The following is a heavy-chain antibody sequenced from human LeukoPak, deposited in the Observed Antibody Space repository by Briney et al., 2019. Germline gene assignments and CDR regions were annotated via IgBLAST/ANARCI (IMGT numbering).Heavy chain of an antibody. J-gene: IGHJ4*02. CDR2: ISYSGST. CDR1: GGSIRSYY. D-gene: IGHD3-16*02. V-gene: IGHV4-59*01. CDR3: ARSVEDDYVWGDSRYGGYHFDY. Sequence: SETLSLTCTVSGGSIRSYYWTWIRQPPGKGLECIGYISYSGSTNCNPSLRSRVIISVDTSKNQFSVKLTSVTAANTAVYYCARSVEDDYVWGDSRYGGYHFDYWGQGILVTVSS.